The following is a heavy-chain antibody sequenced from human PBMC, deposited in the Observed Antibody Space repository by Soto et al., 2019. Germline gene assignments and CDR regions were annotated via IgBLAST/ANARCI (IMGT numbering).Heavy chain of an antibody. CDR2: IWYDGSNK. V-gene: IGHV3-33*01. D-gene: IGHD3-22*01. Sequence: QVQLVESGGGVVQPGRSLRLSCAASGFTFSSYGMHWVRQAPGKGLEWVAVIWYDGSNKYYADYVKGRFTISRDNSKNTLYLQMNSLIAEDTAVYYCARDPEAYYYDSSGYYYDYWGQGTLVTVSS. CDR3: ARDPEAYYYDSSGYYYDY. CDR1: GFTFSSYG. J-gene: IGHJ4*02.